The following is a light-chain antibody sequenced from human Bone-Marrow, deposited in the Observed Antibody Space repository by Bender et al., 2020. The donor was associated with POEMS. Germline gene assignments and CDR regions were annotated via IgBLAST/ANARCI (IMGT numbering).Light chain of an antibody. Sequence: QSVLTQPPSASGTPGQRVTISCSGGSSNIGAHAVNWYQHLPGTAPKLLIYSSHRRPSEVPDRFSGSRSGTSASLAISGLQAEDEADYYCCSYAGSSNLLFGGGTRLTVL. CDR2: SSH. V-gene: IGLV1-44*01. J-gene: IGLJ3*02. CDR3: CSYAGSSNLL. CDR1: SSNIGAHA.